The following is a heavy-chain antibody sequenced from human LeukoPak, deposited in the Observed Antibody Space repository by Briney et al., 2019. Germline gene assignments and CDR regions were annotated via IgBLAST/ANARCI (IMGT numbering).Heavy chain of an antibody. CDR3: AKGQYREYPEYYFDY. D-gene: IGHD2-2*01. CDR1: GFTFSSYG. CDR2: IRYDGSNK. V-gene: IGHV3-30*02. J-gene: IGHJ4*02. Sequence: GGSLRLSCAASGFTFSSYGMHWVRQASGKGLEWAAFIRYDGSNKYYADSVKGRFTISRDNSKNTLYLQMNSLRAEDTAVYYCAKGQYREYPEYYFDYWGQGTLVTVSS.